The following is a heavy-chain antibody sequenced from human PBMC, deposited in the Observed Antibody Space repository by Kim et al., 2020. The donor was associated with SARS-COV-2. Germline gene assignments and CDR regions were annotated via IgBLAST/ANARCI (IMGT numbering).Heavy chain of an antibody. CDR3: AKAFSTYYFGN. Sequence: GGSLRLSCAASGFTFSDSIIRWVRQTPGKGLEFVSSISSRGETTYYADSVKGRFTISRDNSNHMVYLQMNSLTAEDTAIYYCAKAFSTYYFGNWGQG. CDR2: ISSRGETT. D-gene: IGHD2-2*01. CDR1: GFTFSDSI. V-gene: IGHV3-23*01. J-gene: IGHJ4*02.